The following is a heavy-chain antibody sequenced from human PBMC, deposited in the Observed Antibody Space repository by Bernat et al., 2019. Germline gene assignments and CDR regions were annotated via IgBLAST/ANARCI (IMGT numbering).Heavy chain of an antibody. J-gene: IGHJ5*02. D-gene: IGHD3-3*01. CDR3: ERTSNDFWRVGWFDP. V-gene: IGHV4-39*01. Sequence: QLQLQESGPGLVKPSETLSLTCTVSGGSISSSSYYWGWIRQPPGKGLEWIGSIYYSGSTYYNPSLKSRVTISVDTSKSQFSLKLSSVTDADTAVYYCERTSNDFWRVGWFDPWGQGTLVTVSS. CDR2: IYYSGST. CDR1: GGSISSSSYY.